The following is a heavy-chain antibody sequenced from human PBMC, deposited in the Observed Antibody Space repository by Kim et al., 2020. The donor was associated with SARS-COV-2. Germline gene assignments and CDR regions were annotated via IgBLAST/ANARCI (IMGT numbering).Heavy chain of an antibody. J-gene: IGHJ4*02. D-gene: IGHD3-10*01. CDR3: ARGGYYYGSGSPGYFDY. V-gene: IGHV4-31*02. Sequence: KSRVTISVDTSKNQFSLNLSSVTAADTAVYYCARGGYYYGSGSPGYFDYWGQGTLVTVSS.